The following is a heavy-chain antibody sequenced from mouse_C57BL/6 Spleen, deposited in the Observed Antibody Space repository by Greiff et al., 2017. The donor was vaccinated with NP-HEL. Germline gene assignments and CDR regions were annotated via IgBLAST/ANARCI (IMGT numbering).Heavy chain of an antibody. CDR3: ARGGGFTTVETTRAMGC. CDR2: IDPSDSET. CDR1: GYTFTSYW. V-gene: IGHV1-52*01. J-gene: IGHJ4*01. Sequence: VQLQQPGAELVRPGSSVKLSCKASGYTFTSYWMHWVKQRPIQGLEWIGNIDPSDSETHYNQKFKDKATLTVDKSSSTAYMQLSSLTSEVSAVYCRARGGGFTTVETTRAMGCWGKGTSVTVS. D-gene: IGHD1-1*01.